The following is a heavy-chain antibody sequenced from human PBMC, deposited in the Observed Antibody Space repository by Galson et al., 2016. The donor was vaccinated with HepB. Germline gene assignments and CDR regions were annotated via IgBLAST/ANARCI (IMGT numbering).Heavy chain of an antibody. D-gene: IGHD2-21*02. CDR2: INGGSGNT. Sequence: SVKVSCKASGYTFTDYAMHWVRQAPGQRLEWMGWINGGSGNTKYSQQLQGRVTFTRDTSANTAYMYLSTLRSEDTAVYYCVRVVVKTAVHLYFFANWGQGTLVTVSP. CDR3: VRVVVKTAVHLYFFAN. CDR1: GYTFTDYA. J-gene: IGHJ4*02. V-gene: IGHV1-3*01.